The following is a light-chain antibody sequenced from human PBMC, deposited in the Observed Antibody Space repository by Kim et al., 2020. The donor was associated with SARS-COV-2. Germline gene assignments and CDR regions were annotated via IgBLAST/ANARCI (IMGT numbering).Light chain of an antibody. Sequence: SSELTQDPAVSVALGQTVRITCHGDSLRSYYATWYQQKPGQAPILVIYGKNNRPSGIPDRFSGSSSGNTASLTITGTQAGDEADYYCNSRDSNDNVVFGGGTKLTV. CDR1: SLRSYY. CDR2: GKN. CDR3: NSRDSNDNVV. V-gene: IGLV3-19*01. J-gene: IGLJ2*01.